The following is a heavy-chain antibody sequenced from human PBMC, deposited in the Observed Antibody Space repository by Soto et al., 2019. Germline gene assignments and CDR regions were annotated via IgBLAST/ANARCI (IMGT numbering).Heavy chain of an antibody. CDR2: ISAYNGNT. J-gene: IGHJ4*01. D-gene: IGHD5-18*01. CDR3: ARDRERLRTSWIQRRYGRDY. Sequence: SSVKVSCKASGYTFTSYGISWVRQAPGQGLEWMGWISAYNGNTNYAQKLQGRVTMTTDTSTSTAYMELRSLRSDDTAVYYCARDRERLRTSWIQRRYGRDYWGHGTRVTVSS. V-gene: IGHV1-18*04. CDR1: GYTFTSYG.